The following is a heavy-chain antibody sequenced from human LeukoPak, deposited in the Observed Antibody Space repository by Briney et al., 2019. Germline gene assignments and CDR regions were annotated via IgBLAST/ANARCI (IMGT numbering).Heavy chain of an antibody. J-gene: IGHJ4*02. CDR1: GFTFSDYY. V-gene: IGHV3-11*01. CDR2: ISSSGSTI. D-gene: IGHD3-22*01. CDR3: ASGLLDSSGYFLNY. Sequence: GGSLRLSCAASGFTFSDYYMSWIRQAPGKGLDCVSYISSSGSTIYYADSVKGRFTISRDNAKNSLYLQMNSLRAEDTAVYYCASGLLDSSGYFLNYWGQGTLVTVSS.